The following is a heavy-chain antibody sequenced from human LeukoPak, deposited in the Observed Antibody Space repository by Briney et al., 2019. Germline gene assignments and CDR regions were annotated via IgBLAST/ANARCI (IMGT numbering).Heavy chain of an antibody. Sequence: PSETLSLTCAVYGGSFSGYYWSWIRQPPGKGLEWIGEINHSGSTNYNPSLKSRVTISVDASKNQFSLKLSSVTAADTAVYYCARGSQMAPGAFDIWGQGTMVTVSS. CDR1: GGSFSGYY. CDR3: ARGSQMAPGAFDI. CDR2: INHSGST. V-gene: IGHV4-34*01. J-gene: IGHJ3*02. D-gene: IGHD5-24*01.